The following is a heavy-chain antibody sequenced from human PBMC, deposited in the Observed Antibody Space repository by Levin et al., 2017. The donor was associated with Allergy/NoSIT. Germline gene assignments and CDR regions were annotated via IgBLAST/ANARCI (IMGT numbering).Heavy chain of an antibody. J-gene: IGHJ4*02. CDR1: GFTFSRIA. D-gene: IGHD3-3*01. CDR3: AKDIIGMVMCNFDS. V-gene: IGHV3-23*01. CDR2: ITASGRDT. Sequence: GGSLRLSCAASGFTFSRIAMSWVRQAPGKGLQWVSGITASGRDTYYADSVKGRFTISRDTSKNTVYLQMKNLRADDTAVYYCAKDIIGMVMCNFDSWGQGTRVRVSS.